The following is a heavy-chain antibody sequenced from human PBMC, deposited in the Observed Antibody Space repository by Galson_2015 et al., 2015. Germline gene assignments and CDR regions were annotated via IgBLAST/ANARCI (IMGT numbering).Heavy chain of an antibody. J-gene: IGHJ4*01. D-gene: IGHD3-10*01. CDR1: GFTFTSYA. Sequence: SLRLSCAAPGFTFTSYAMDWVRQAPGKGLEWVSGIRDNGGTTDYADSVKGRFTISRDNSKNTIYMQMNSLRGEDTAVYYCAKERSWAYYYGSGDYSGHASLVIVS. V-gene: IGHV3-23*01. CDR2: IRDNGGTT. CDR3: AKERSWAYYYGSGDY.